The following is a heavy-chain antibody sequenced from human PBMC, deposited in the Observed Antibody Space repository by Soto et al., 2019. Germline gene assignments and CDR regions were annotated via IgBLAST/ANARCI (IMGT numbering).Heavy chain of an antibody. Sequence: ESGGGLVQPGGSLRLSCAASGFTFSSYAMHWVRQAPGKGLEYVSAISSNGGSTYYANSVKGRFTISRDNSKNTLYLQMGSLRAEDMAVYYCAREIRPYDILTGYYSFGYMDVWGKGTTVTVSS. CDR3: AREIRPYDILTGYYSFGYMDV. D-gene: IGHD3-9*01. CDR1: GFTFSSYA. CDR2: ISSNGGST. J-gene: IGHJ6*03. V-gene: IGHV3-64*01.